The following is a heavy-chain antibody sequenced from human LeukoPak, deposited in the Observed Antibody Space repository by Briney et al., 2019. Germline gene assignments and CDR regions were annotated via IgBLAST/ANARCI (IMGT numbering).Heavy chain of an antibody. CDR1: GFTFSSYA. D-gene: IGHD2-2*01. V-gene: IGHV3-33*01. CDR3: ARDRLQKYCSTPGCFFDY. CDR2: IWYDGSNK. Sequence: PGGSLRLSCAASGFTFSSYAMHWVRQAPGKGLEWVAVIWYDGSNKYYGDSVKGRFTISRDNSKNTLYLQMNTLRAEDTAVYYCARDRLQKYCSTPGCFFDYWGQGTLVTVSS. J-gene: IGHJ4*02.